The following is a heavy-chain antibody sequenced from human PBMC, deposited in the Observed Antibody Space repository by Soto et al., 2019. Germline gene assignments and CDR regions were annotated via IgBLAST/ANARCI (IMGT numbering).Heavy chain of an antibody. CDR2: IWYDGSNK. D-gene: IGHD1-7*01. CDR1: GFTFSSYG. Sequence: PGGSLRLSCAASGFTFSSYGMHWVRQAPGKGLEWVAVIWYDGSNKYYADSVKGRFTISRDNSKNTLYLQMNSLRAEDTAVYYCARDLEEATGTIHHYYYGMDVWGQGTTVTVSS. J-gene: IGHJ6*02. V-gene: IGHV3-33*01. CDR3: ARDLEEATGTIHHYYYGMDV.